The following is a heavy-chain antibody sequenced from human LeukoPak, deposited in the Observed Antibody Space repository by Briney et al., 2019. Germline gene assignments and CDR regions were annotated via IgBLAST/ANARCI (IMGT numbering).Heavy chain of an antibody. CDR3: ARHRIAAATY. CDR1: GGSISSSSYY. V-gene: IGHV4-39*01. CDR2: IYYSGST. Sequence: SETLSLTCTVSGGSISSSSYYWGWIRQPQGKGLEWIGSIYYSGSTYYNPSLKSRVTISVDTSKNQFSLKLSSVTAADTAVYYCARHRIAAATYWGQGTLVTVSS. J-gene: IGHJ4*02. D-gene: IGHD6-13*01.